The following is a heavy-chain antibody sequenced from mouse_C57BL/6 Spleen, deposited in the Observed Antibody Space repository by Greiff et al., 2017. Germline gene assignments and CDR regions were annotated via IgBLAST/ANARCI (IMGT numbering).Heavy chain of an antibody. D-gene: IGHD1-1*01. Sequence: VQLQQPGAELVKPGASVKLSCKASGYTFTSYWMQWVKQRPGQGLEWIGEIDPSDCYTNYNQKFKGKATLTVDTSSSTAYMQLSSLTSEDSAVYYWASRGSSYYAMDYWGQGTSVTVSS. CDR2: IDPSDCYT. CDR1: GYTFTSYW. CDR3: ASRGSSYYAMDY. J-gene: IGHJ4*01. V-gene: IGHV1-50*01.